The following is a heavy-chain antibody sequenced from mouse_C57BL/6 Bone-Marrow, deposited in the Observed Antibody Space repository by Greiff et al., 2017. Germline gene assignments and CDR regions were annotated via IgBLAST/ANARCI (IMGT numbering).Heavy chain of an antibody. CDR3: TTWGAGFPYAMDY. V-gene: IGHV14-4*01. Sequence: DVQLQESGAELVRPGASVKLSCTASGFNIEDDYMHWVKQRPEQGLEWIGWIDPENGDTEYASKFQGKATITADTSSNTAYLQLSSLTSEDTAVYYCTTWGAGFPYAMDYWGQGTSVTVSS. CDR1: GFNIEDDY. D-gene: IGHD3-2*02. CDR2: IDPENGDT. J-gene: IGHJ4*01.